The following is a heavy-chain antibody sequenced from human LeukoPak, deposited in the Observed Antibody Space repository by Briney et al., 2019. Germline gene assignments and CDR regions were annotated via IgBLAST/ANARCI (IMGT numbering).Heavy chain of an antibody. Sequence: GGSLRLSCAASGFTFSSYAMHWVRQAPGKGLEWVAVISYDGSNKYYADSVKGRFTISRDNSKNTVSLQMNSLRAEDTAVYHCARDVTYYDILTGYYPLVGDAFDIWGQGTMVTVSS. D-gene: IGHD3-9*01. CDR2: ISYDGSNK. CDR3: ARDVTYYDILTGYYPLVGDAFDI. CDR1: GFTFSSYA. V-gene: IGHV3-30*04. J-gene: IGHJ3*02.